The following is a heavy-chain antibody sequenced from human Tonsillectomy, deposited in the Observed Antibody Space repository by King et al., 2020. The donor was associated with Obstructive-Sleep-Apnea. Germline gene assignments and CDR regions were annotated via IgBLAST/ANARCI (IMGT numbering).Heavy chain of an antibody. CDR1: GFTFSNYA. Sequence: VQLVESGGGLVQPGGSLRLSCRASGFTFSNYAMSWVRQAPGKGLEWVSGISVSGGGTYYADSGKGRFTISSDNFKKTLYLQMNSLRADDTAAYYCATTARGDYDYYGLDVWGQGTTVIVSS. D-gene: IGHD4/OR15-4a*01. CDR3: ATTARGDYDYYGLDV. CDR2: ISVSGGGT. V-gene: IGHV3-23*04. J-gene: IGHJ6*02.